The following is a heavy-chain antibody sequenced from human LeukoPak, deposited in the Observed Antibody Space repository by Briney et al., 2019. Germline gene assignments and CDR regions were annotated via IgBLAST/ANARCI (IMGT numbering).Heavy chain of an antibody. D-gene: IGHD6-19*01. CDR1: GFTFSSYW. CDR2: MNRDGSEK. CDR3: ATGSSARGGSDY. Sequence: GGSLRLSCAASGFTFSSYWMSWVRQAPGKGLEWVANMNRDGSEKYYVDSVKGRFTISRDNAKNSLYLQMNNLRADDTAVYYCATGSSARGGSDYWGQGTLVTVSS. J-gene: IGHJ4*02. V-gene: IGHV3-7*01.